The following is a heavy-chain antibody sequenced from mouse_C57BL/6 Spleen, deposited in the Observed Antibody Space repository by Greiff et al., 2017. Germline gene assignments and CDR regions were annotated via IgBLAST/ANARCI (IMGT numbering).Heavy chain of an antibody. V-gene: IGHV1-62-2*01. Sequence: VKLVESGAELVKPGASVKLSCKASGYTFTEYTIHWVKQRSGQGLEWIGWFYPGSGSIKYNEKFKDKATLTADKSSSTVYMELSRLTSEDSAVYFCARHEDDGYYSYYFDYWGQGTTLTVSS. CDR1: GYTFTEYT. CDR3: ARHEDDGYYSYYFDY. D-gene: IGHD2-3*01. J-gene: IGHJ2*01. CDR2: FYPGSGSI.